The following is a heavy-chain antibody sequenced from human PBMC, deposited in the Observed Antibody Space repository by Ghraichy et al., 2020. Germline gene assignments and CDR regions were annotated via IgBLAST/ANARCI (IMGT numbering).Heavy chain of an antibody. CDR1: GFTFSGYG. CDR2: ISGSGGST. J-gene: IGHJ2*01. Sequence: GESLNISCAASGFTFSGYGMTWVRQAPGKGLEWVSGISGSGGSTYYADSVKGRFTISRDNSKNTLYLQMNSLRAEDTAIYYCAKPGRPYGDYWYLDLWGRGTLVTVSS. D-gene: IGHD4-17*01. V-gene: IGHV3-23*01. CDR3: AKPGRPYGDYWYLDL.